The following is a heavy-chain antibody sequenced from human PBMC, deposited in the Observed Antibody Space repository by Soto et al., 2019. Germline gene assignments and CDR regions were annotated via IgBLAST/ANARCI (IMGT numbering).Heavy chain of an antibody. V-gene: IGHV1-69*06. Sequence: QVQLVQSGAEVKKPGSSVKVSCKASGGTFSSYAISWVRQAPGQGLEWMGGIIPIFGTANYAQKFQGRVTITADKSTSTAYMELSSLRSEDTAVYYCARSTEIILGWLLYYYYYYGMDVWGQGTTVTVSS. J-gene: IGHJ6*02. CDR2: IIPIFGTA. CDR3: ARSTEIILGWLLYYYYYYGMDV. D-gene: IGHD3-3*01. CDR1: GGTFSSYA.